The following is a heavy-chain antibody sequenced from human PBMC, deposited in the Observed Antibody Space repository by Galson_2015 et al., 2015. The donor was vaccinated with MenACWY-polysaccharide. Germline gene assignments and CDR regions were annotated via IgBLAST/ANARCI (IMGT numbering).Heavy chain of an antibody. J-gene: IGHJ4*02. CDR3: ARLSGYTYRSPYYSDY. D-gene: IGHD5-12*01. CDR1: EFSFSSYA. Sequence: SLRLSCAASEFSFSSYAMNWVRRAPGKGLEWVSYISAGGGCTNHAASVKGRFTVSRDNSKNTLYQQMNSLTAEDTAVYYCARLSGYTYRSPYYSDYWGQGTLVTVSS. CDR2: ISAGGGCT. V-gene: IGHV3-23*01.